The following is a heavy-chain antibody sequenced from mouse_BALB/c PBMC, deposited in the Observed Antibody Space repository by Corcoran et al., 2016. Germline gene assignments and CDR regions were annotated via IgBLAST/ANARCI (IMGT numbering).Heavy chain of an antibody. D-gene: IGHD1-1*02. Sequence: EVQLQQSGAELVKPGASVKLSCTASGFNIKDTYLHWVKQRPEQGLKWIGRIDPANDNTKFDPKFQGKATITADTSSNTASLQLSSLTSEDTAVYYGTNGSYAAWFSYWGQVTLVTVSA. CDR3: TNGSYAAWFSY. CDR1: GFNIKDTY. V-gene: IGHV14-3*02. CDR2: IDPANDNT. J-gene: IGHJ3*01.